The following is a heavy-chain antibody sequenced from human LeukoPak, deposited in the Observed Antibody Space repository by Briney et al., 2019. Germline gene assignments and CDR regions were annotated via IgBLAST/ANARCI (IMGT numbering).Heavy chain of an antibody. CDR1: GLTFSSYS. D-gene: IGHD6-19*01. CDR3: ASELRTVAAFDY. Sequence: GGSLRLSCAASGLTFSSYSMNWVRQAPGKGLEWVSSISSSSSYIYYADSVKGRFTISRDNAKNSLYLQMNSLRAEDTAVYYCASELRTVAAFDYWGQGTLVTVSS. CDR2: ISSSSSYI. V-gene: IGHV3-21*01. J-gene: IGHJ4*02.